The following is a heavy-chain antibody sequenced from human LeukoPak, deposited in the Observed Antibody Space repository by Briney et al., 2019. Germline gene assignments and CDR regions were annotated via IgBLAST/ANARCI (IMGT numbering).Heavy chain of an antibody. CDR1: GGSIRSSYYY. CDR3: ARHYGP. D-gene: IGHD3-10*01. Sequence: SETLSLTCTVSGGSIRSSYYYWGWIRQPPGKGLEWIGSIYGSGSTYYNPSLKSRVTISVDTSKNQFSLKLNSVTAADTPVYYCARHYGPWGQGTLVTVSS. V-gene: IGHV4-39*01. CDR2: IYGSGST. J-gene: IGHJ5*02.